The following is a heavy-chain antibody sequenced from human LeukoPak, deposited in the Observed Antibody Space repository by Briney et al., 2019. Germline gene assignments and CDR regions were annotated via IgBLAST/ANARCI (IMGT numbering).Heavy chain of an antibody. CDR3: AKEPDYYDSSGYENWFDP. D-gene: IGHD3-22*01. CDR1: GFTFSSYA. J-gene: IGHJ5*02. V-gene: IGHV3-23*01. Sequence: GGSLRLSCAASGFTFSSYAMSWVRQAPGKGLEWVSAISGSGGSTYYADSVKGRFTISRGNSKNTLHLQMNSLRAEDTAVYYCAKEPDYYDSSGYENWFDPWGQGTLVTVSS. CDR2: ISGSGGST.